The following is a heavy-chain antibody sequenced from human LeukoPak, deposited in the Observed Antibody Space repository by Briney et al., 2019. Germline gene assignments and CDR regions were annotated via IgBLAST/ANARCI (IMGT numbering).Heavy chain of an antibody. Sequence: GGSLRLSCAASGFTFSSYAMSWVRQAPGKGLEWVSAFSGSGSDTYYADSVKGRFTISRDNSKNTLYLQMSSLRAEDTAVYYCAKEYCGGGSCYLSRDAFDIWGRGTMVTVSS. V-gene: IGHV3-23*01. CDR1: GFTFSSYA. CDR2: FSGSGSDT. D-gene: IGHD2-15*01. CDR3: AKEYCGGGSCYLSRDAFDI. J-gene: IGHJ3*02.